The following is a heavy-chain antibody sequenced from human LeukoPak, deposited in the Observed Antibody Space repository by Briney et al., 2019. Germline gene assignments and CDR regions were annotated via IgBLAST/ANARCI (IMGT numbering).Heavy chain of an antibody. CDR3: ARFIVVVPGAPDAFDI. D-gene: IGHD2-2*01. Sequence: GGSLGLSCAASGFTFSSYWMSWVRQAPGKGLEWVSYISSSGNTIYYADSVKGRFTISRDNAKNSLYLQMNSLRAEDTAVYYCARFIVVVPGAPDAFDIWGQGTLVTVSS. V-gene: IGHV3-48*03. J-gene: IGHJ3*02. CDR2: ISSSGNTI. CDR1: GFTFSSYW.